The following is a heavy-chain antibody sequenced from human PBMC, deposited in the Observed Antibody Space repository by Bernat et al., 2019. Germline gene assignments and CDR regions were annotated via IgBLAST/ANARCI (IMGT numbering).Heavy chain of an antibody. D-gene: IGHD6-13*01. CDR3: ARAVAAAGTGYYYYYGMDV. J-gene: IGHJ6*02. CDR2: IYYSGST. V-gene: IGHV4-30-4*01. Sequence: QVQLQQWGAGLLKPSETLSLTCTVSGGSISSGDYYWSWIRQPPGKGLEWIGYIYYSGSTYYNPSLKSRVTISVDTSKNQFSLKLSSVTAADTAVYYCARAVAAAGTGYYYYYGMDVWGQGTTVTVSS. CDR1: GGSISSGDYY.